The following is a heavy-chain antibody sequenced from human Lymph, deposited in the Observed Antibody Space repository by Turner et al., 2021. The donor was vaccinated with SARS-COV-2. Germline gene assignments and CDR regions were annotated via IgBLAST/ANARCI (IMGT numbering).Heavy chain of an antibody. J-gene: IGHJ6*02. D-gene: IGHD3-3*01. CDR1: GYTFTGSY. CDR3: ARDVERYNDFWSGYSGGYGMDV. CDR2: INPNSGGT. Sequence: QVQLVQSGAEVTKPGAPVKVSCKVSGYTFTGSYMHWVRQAPGQGLEWMGWINPNSGGTNYAQKFQGRVTMTRDTSISAAYMELSRLRSDDTAVYYCARDVERYNDFWSGYSGGYGMDVWGQGTTVTVSS. V-gene: IGHV1-2*02.